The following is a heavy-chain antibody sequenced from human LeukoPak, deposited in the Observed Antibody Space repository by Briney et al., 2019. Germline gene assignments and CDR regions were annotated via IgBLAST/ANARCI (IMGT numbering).Heavy chain of an antibody. CDR2: INPNSGGT. D-gene: IGHD3-10*01. J-gene: IGHJ4*02. Sequence: ASVKVSCKASGYTFTSYAMNWVRQAPGQGLEWMGWINPNSGGTYYAQKFQGRVTMTRDTSISTAYMDLSRLRSDDMAVYYCARGAWFGELNDTFDYWGQGTLVTVSS. CDR1: GYTFTSYA. CDR3: ARGAWFGELNDTFDY. V-gene: IGHV1-2*02.